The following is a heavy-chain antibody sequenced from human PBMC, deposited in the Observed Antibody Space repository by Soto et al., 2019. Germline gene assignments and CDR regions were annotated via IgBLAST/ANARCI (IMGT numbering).Heavy chain of an antibody. CDR3: AKAPTIFPYYFDY. V-gene: IGHV3-23*01. Sequence: PGGSLRLSCAASGFTFSSYAMSWVRQAPGKGLEWVSAISGSRTTTAYADSVKGRFTISRDNSKNTPYLQMSSLRAEDTAIYYCAKAPTIFPYYFDYWGQGTLVTVSS. CDR1: GFTFSSYA. CDR2: ISGSRTTT. D-gene: IGHD3-3*01. J-gene: IGHJ4*02.